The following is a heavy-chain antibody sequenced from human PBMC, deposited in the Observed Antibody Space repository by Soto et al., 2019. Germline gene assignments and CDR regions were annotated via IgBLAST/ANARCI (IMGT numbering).Heavy chain of an antibody. CDR2: IIPISDSA. V-gene: IGHV1-69*01. Sequence: QVQLVQSGAEVKKPGSSVKVSCKASGGTFSSDTITWVRQAPGQGLEWMGGIIPISDSAHYAQNFQDRLTITADESTSTVYMELSSLSSEDTAVYYCATLVPAPIKLCPRLGWFDPWGQGTLVTVSS. J-gene: IGHJ5*02. CDR3: ATLVPAPIKLCPRLGWFDP. CDR1: GGTFSSDT. D-gene: IGHD2-2*02.